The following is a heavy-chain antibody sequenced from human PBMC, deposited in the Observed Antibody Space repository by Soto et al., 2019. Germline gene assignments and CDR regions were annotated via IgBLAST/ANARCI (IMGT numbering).Heavy chain of an antibody. CDR1: GGSISSGDYY. CDR3: AREKYDSSGRNWFDP. D-gene: IGHD3-22*01. J-gene: IGHJ5*02. CDR2: IYYSGST. V-gene: IGHV4-30-4*01. Sequence: SETLSLTCTVSGGSISSGDYYRSWIRQPPGKGLEWIGYIYYSGSTYYNPSLKSRVTISVDTSKNQFSLKLSSVTAADTAVYYCAREKYDSSGRNWFDPWGQGTLVTVSS.